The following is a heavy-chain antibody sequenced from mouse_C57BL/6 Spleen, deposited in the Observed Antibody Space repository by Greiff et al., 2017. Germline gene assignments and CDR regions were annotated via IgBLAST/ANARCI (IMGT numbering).Heavy chain of an antibody. V-gene: IGHV5-4*01. CDR1: GFTFSSYA. J-gene: IGHJ1*03. CDR3: ARDSLYGNYVYFDV. Sequence: EVKLMESGGGLVKPGGSLKLSCAASGFTFSSYAMSWVRQTPEKRLEWVATISDGGSYIYYPDNVKGRFTISRDNAKNNLYLQMSHLKSEDTAMYYCARDSLYGNYVYFDVWGTGTTVTVSS. CDR2: ISDGGSYI. D-gene: IGHD2-1*01.